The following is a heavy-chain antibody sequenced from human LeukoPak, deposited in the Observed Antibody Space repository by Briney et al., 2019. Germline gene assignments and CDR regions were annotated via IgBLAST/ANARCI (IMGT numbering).Heavy chain of an antibody. V-gene: IGHV4-34*01. CDR1: GGSISSYY. D-gene: IGHD3-3*01. Sequence: SETLSLTCTVSGGSISSYYWSWIRQPPGKGLEWIGEINHSGSTNYNPSLKSRVTISVDTSKNQFSLKLSSVTAADTAVYYCARIASGITIFGVVIQGIDYWGQGTLVTVSS. CDR3: ARIASGITIFGVVIQGIDY. J-gene: IGHJ4*02. CDR2: INHSGST.